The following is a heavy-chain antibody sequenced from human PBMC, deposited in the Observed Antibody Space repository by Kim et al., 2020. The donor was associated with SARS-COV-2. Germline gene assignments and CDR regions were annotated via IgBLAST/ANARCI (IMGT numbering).Heavy chain of an antibody. CDR1: GGSISSYY. Sequence: SETLSLTCTVSGGSISSYYWSWIRQPPGKGLEWIGYIYYSGSTNYNPSLKSRVTISVDTSKNQFSLKLSSVTAADTAVYYCARAPVGGDMDVWGQGTTVTVSS. V-gene: IGHV4-59*01. J-gene: IGHJ6*02. D-gene: IGHD2-8*02. CDR3: ARAPVGGDMDV. CDR2: IYYSGST.